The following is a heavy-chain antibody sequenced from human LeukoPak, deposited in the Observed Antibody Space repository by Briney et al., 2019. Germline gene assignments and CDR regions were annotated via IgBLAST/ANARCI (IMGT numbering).Heavy chain of an antibody. Sequence: GGSLRLSCAASGFTFSSYSMNWVRQAPGKGLEWVSYISSSSSTIYYADSVKGRFTISRDNAKNSLYLLMNSLRAEDTAVYYCASAVVATSYWGQGTLVTVSS. CDR2: ISSSSSTI. V-gene: IGHV3-48*01. CDR1: GFTFSSYS. D-gene: IGHD5-12*01. CDR3: ASAVVATSY. J-gene: IGHJ4*02.